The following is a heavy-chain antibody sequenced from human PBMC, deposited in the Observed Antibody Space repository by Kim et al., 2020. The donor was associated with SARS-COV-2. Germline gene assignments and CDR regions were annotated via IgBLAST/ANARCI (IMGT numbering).Heavy chain of an antibody. D-gene: IGHD3-22*01. Sequence: PPHKSRVTISVDTSKNQYSLKLSSVTAADTAVYYCARAPITMIVVVKAFDIWGQGTMVTVSS. CDR3: ARAPITMIVVVKAFDI. J-gene: IGHJ3*02. V-gene: IGHV4-31*02.